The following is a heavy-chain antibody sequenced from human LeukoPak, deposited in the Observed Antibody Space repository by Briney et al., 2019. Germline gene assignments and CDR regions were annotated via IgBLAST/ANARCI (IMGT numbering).Heavy chain of an antibody. CDR1: GFTFSDYT. D-gene: IGHD6-13*01. CDR2: ITGDSNYI. V-gene: IGHV3-21*01. Sequence: GGSLRLSCAASGFTFSDYTLNWVRQPPGKGLEWVSSITGDSNYIYYADSVKGRFTISRDNAKSSLYLEMNSLRAEDTAVYYCARRGTAAAGFDYWGQGTLVTVSS. J-gene: IGHJ4*02. CDR3: ARRGTAAAGFDY.